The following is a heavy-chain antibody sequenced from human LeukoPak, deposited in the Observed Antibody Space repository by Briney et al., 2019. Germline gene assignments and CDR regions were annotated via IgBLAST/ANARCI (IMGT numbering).Heavy chain of an antibody. CDR2: ISSNGGST. V-gene: IGHV3-64D*06. D-gene: IGHD5-12*01. CDR3: ASPYSGYDYNFDH. J-gene: IGHJ4*02. Sequence: GGSLRLSCSASGFXFSSYAMHWVRQAPGKGLEYVSPISSNGGSTYYADSVKGRFTISRDNSKNTLFLQMSSLRTEDTAVYYCASPYSGYDYNFDHWGQGTLVTVSS. CDR1: GFXFSSYA.